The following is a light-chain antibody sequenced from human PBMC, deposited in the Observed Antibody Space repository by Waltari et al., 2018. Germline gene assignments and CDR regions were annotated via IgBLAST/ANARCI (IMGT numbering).Light chain of an antibody. J-gene: IGKJ1*01. Sequence: EIVLTQSPGTLSLSPGERATLSCRASQSVSSSYLAWYQQKPGQAPRLLIYCASSRATGIPDRFSGSGSGIDFTLTISRLEPEDFAVYYCQQYGSSPLTFGQGTKVEIK. V-gene: IGKV3-20*01. CDR1: QSVSSSY. CDR2: CAS. CDR3: QQYGSSPLT.